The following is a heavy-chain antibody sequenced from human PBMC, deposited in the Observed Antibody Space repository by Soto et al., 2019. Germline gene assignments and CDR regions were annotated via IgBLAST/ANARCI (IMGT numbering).Heavy chain of an antibody. D-gene: IGHD3-3*01. J-gene: IGHJ5*02. Sequence: GASVKVSCKASGYTFTSYYMHWVRQAPRQEIERKGIINPSGGSTSYAQKFQGRVTMTRDTSTSTVYMELRSLRSDDTAVYYCARHEGSIFGVVIRRLENWFDPWGQGTLVTVSS. V-gene: IGHV1-46*03. CDR3: ARHEGSIFGVVIRRLENWFDP. CDR1: GYTFTSYY. CDR2: INPSGGST.